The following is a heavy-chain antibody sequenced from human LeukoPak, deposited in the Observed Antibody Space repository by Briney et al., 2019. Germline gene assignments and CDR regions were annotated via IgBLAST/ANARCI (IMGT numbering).Heavy chain of an antibody. CDR2: IYTSGST. Sequence: SQTLSLTCTVSGGSISSGSYYWSWIRQPAGKGLEWIGRIYTSGSTNYNPSLKSRVTISVDTSKNQFSLKMSSVTAADTAVYYCARRPRSGENYDGPSGLDYWGQGTLVTVSS. J-gene: IGHJ4*02. CDR1: GGSISSGSYY. D-gene: IGHD3-3*01. V-gene: IGHV4-61*02. CDR3: ARRPRSGENYDGPSGLDY.